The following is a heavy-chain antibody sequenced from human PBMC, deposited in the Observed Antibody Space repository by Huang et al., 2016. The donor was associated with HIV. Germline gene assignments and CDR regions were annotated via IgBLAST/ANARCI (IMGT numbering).Heavy chain of an antibody. Sequence: EVQLVESGGGLVQPGRSLRLSCAASGFAFSHYAVHWVRQSPGKGLEWVSGIGGNSGDMAYGASVRGRFVISRDNAKNSLYLKMNGLRFEDTALYFCVIMDDYFDYWGQGVLVGVSS. J-gene: IGHJ4*02. CDR1: GFAFSHYA. CDR2: IGGNSGDM. V-gene: IGHV3-9*01. CDR3: VIMDDYFDY. D-gene: IGHD2-8*01.